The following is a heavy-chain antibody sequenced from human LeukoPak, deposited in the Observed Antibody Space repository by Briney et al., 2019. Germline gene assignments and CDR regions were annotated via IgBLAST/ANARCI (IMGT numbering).Heavy chain of an antibody. CDR2: MNPNSGNT. Sequence: GASVKVSCKASGYTFPSHDINWVRQATGQGLEWMGWMNPNSGNTGYAPKFQGRVTMTRDTSISTAYMELSSLTSVDTAVYFCARGGDDCAGSSCYLDWGQGTLVTVSS. V-gene: IGHV1-8*01. CDR1: GYTFPSHD. CDR3: ARGGDDCAGSSCYLD. J-gene: IGHJ4*02. D-gene: IGHD2-2*01.